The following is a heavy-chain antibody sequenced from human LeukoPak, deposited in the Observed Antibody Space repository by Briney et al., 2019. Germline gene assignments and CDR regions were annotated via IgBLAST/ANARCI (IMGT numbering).Heavy chain of an antibody. D-gene: IGHD3-3*01. CDR3: AARFTIFGVVIPY. V-gene: IGHV4-30-2*01. Sequence: SETLSLTCAVSGGSISSGGYSWSWIRQPPGKGLEWIGYIYHSGSTYYNPSLKSRVTISVDTSKNQFSLKLSSVTAADTAVYYCAARFTIFGVVIPYWGQGTLVTVSS. CDR1: GGSISSGGYS. J-gene: IGHJ4*02. CDR2: IYHSGST.